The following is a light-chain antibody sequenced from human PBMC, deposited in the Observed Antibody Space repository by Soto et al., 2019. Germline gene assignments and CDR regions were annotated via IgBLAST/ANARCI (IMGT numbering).Light chain of an antibody. Sequence: DIQMTQSPSSLSASVGDRVTITCRAHQSISTYLNWYQQRPGKAPNLLIYAASNLQSGVPSRFSGSGSGTDFTLTISSLQPEDFAPYYCQQSYRTPLTFGGGTKVEIK. CDR3: QQSYRTPLT. CDR1: QSISTY. V-gene: IGKV1-39*01. CDR2: AAS. J-gene: IGKJ4*01.